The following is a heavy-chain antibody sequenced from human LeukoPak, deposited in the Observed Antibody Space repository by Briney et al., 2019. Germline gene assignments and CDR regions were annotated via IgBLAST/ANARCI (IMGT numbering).Heavy chain of an antibody. J-gene: IGHJ4*02. Sequence: SETLSLTCAVYGGSFSGYYWSWIRQPPGKGLEWIGEINHSGSTNYNPSLKSRVTISVDTSKSQFSLKLSSVTAADTAVYYCARGAGYCSSTSCSFYDYWGQGTLVTVSS. CDR2: INHSGST. CDR3: ARGAGYCSSTSCSFYDY. D-gene: IGHD2-2*01. V-gene: IGHV4-34*01. CDR1: GGSFSGYY.